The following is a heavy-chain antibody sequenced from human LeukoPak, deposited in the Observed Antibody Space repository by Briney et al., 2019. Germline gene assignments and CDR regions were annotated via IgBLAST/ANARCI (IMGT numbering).Heavy chain of an antibody. V-gene: IGHV4-4*07. CDR1: GGSISSYY. D-gene: IGHD5-18*01. CDR2: IYTRGST. Sequence: PSETLSLTCTVSGGSISSYYWSWIGQPAGKGLEWIGRIYTRGSTNYNPSLKSRVHIFVDTSKNQFSLKLSSVTAADTAVYYCAREATAMVTGYYYHYMDVWGKGTTVTVSS. CDR3: AREATAMVTGYYYHYMDV. J-gene: IGHJ6*03.